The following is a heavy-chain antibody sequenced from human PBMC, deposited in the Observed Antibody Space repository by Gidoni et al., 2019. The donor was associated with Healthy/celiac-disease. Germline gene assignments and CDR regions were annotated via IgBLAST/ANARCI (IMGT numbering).Heavy chain of an antibody. Sequence: EVQLLESGGGLVQPGGSLRLSCAASGFTFSSYAMSWVRQAPGKGLEWVSAISGSGGSTYYADSVKGRFTISRDNSKNTLYLQMNSLRAEDTAVYYCAKDLRGIRGGYYYYYGMDVWGQGTTVTVSS. D-gene: IGHD3-16*01. J-gene: IGHJ6*02. CDR2: ISGSGGST. CDR1: GFTFSSYA. CDR3: AKDLRGIRGGYYYYYGMDV. V-gene: IGHV3-23*01.